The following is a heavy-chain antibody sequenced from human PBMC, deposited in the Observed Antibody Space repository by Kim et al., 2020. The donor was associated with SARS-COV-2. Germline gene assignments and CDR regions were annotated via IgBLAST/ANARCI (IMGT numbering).Heavy chain of an antibody. J-gene: IGHJ6*02. V-gene: IGHV4-31*02. D-gene: IGHD3-10*01. CDR3: ARTFSGSYYRYYYYYGMDV. Sequence: SRVTISVDTSKNQFSLKLSSVTAADTAVYYCARTFSGSYYRYYYYYGMDVWGQGTTVTVSS.